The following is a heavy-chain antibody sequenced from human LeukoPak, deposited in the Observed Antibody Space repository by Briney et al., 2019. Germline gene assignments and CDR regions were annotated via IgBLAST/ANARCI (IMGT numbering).Heavy chain of an antibody. CDR3: ARVARLYDSRVYYYMDV. J-gene: IGHJ6*03. CDR2: IVYSGST. Sequence: SETLSLTCAVFGGSFDGYYWTWIRQSPGTGLEWIGEIVYSGSTNYNPSLKSRVTISVDTSKNQFSLKLSSVTAADTAVYYCARVARLYDSRVYYYMDVWGKGTTVTVSS. V-gene: IGHV4-34*12. D-gene: IGHD3-22*01. CDR1: GGSFDGYY.